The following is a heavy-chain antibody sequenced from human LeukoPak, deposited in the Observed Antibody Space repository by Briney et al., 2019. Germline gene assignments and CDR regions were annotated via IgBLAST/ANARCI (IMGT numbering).Heavy chain of an antibody. V-gene: IGHV1-2*02. J-gene: IGHJ4*02. D-gene: IGHD3-9*01. CDR2: INPNSGGT. Sequence: GASVKVSCRASGYTFTGYYMHWVRQAPGQGLEWMGWINPNSGGTNYAQKFQGRVTMTRDTSISTAYMELSRLRSDDTAVYYCATLIHYDILTGYYPSFDYWGQGTLVTVSS. CDR3: ATLIHYDILTGYYPSFDY. CDR1: GYTFTGYY.